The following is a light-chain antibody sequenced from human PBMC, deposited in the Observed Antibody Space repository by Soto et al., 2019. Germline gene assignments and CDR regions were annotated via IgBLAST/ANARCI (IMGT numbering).Light chain of an antibody. Sequence: EIVLTQSPGSLSLSPGERATLSCRASQSVDSTFFAWYQKKPGPAPRLLIYGASKRATGVPDRFSGSGTGTDFTLTSSRLEPEDFAVYYCQQYMSSVTFGQGTKVEI. CDR2: GAS. CDR1: QSVDSTF. V-gene: IGKV3-20*01. J-gene: IGKJ1*01. CDR3: QQYMSSVT.